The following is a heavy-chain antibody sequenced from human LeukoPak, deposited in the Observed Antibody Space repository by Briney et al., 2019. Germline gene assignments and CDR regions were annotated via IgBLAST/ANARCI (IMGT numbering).Heavy chain of an antibody. CDR2: ISGSGSST. D-gene: IGHD3-16*01. CDR1: GFTFSSYG. V-gene: IGHV3-23*01. CDR3: AKGGGGVLAS. Sequence: GGSLRLSCAASGFTFSSYGMSWVRQAPGKGLEWVSAISGSGSSTYYADSVKGRFTISRDNSKNTLFLQMNSLKADDTAVYYCAKGGGGVLASWGQGTLVTVSS. J-gene: IGHJ4*02.